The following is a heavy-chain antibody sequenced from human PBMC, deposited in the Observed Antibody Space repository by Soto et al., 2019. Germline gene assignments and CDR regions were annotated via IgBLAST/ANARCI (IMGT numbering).Heavy chain of an antibody. V-gene: IGHV4-39*01. CDR2: IYYSGST. D-gene: IGHD2-15*01. J-gene: IGHJ4*02. Sequence: SETLSLTSTVSGISVSTSDYYWGWVRQPPGKGLDWIGNIYYSGSTFYNPPLRSRVTLSVDTSKNQFSLRLNSVTAADTAVYFCAGFVVPASRNSDFDYWGQGTLVTVSS. CDR3: AGFVVPASRNSDFDY. CDR1: GISVSTSDYY.